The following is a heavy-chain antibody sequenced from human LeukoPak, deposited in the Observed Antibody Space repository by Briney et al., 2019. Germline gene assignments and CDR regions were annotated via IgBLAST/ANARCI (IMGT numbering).Heavy chain of an antibody. J-gene: IGHJ4*02. CDR3: ARGRGIAAAGTHLDY. CDR2: IYYSGST. D-gene: IGHD6-13*01. Sequence: GSLRLSCAASGFTFSSYAMSWVRQAPGKGLEWIGYIYYSGSTNYNPSLKSRVTISVDTSKNQFSLKLSSVTAADTAVYYCARGRGIAAAGTHLDYWGQGTLVTVSS. CDR1: GFTFSSYA. V-gene: IGHV4-59*12.